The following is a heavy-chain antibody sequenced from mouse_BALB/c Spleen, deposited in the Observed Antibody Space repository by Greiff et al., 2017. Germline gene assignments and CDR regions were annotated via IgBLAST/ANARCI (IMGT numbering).Heavy chain of an antibody. Sequence: EVQLQQSGPELVKPGASVKISCKASGYSFTGYYMHWVKQSHVKSLEWIGRINPYNGATRYNQNFKDKASLTVDKSSSTAYMELHSLTSEDSAVYYCAKRTGYDGYYGGGFAYWGQGTLVTVSA. CDR3: AKRTGYDGYYGGGFAY. CDR2: INPYNGAT. V-gene: IGHV1-31*01. D-gene: IGHD2-3*01. J-gene: IGHJ3*01. CDR1: GYSFTGYY.